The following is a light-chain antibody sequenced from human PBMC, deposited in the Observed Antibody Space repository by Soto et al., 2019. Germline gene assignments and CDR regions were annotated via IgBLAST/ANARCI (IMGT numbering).Light chain of an antibody. CDR2: SNN. J-gene: IGLJ2*01. CDR1: SSNIGSNT. Sequence: QSVLTQPPSASGTPGQRITISCSGSSSNIGSNTVNWYQQLPGTAPKLLIYSNNQRPSGVPDRFSVSKSGTSASLAISGLQSEDEADYYCAAWDDSLSGLFGGGTKLTVL. CDR3: AAWDDSLSGL. V-gene: IGLV1-44*01.